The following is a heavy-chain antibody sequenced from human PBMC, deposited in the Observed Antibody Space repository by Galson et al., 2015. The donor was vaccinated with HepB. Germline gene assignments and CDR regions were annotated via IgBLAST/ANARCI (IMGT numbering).Heavy chain of an antibody. J-gene: IGHJ4*02. CDR1: GFTFDDYA. CDR3: AKDMGGIIVGATPLDY. D-gene: IGHD1-26*01. V-gene: IGHV3-9*01. Sequence: SLRLSCAASGFTFDDYAMHWVRQAPGKGLEWVSGISWNSGSIGYADSVKGRFTISRDNAKNSLYLQMNSLRAEDTALYYCAKDMGGIIVGATPLDYWGQGTLITVSS. CDR2: ISWNSGSI.